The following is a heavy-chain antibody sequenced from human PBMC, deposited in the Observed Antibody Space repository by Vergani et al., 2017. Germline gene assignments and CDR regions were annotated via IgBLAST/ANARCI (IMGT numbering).Heavy chain of an antibody. J-gene: IGHJ4*02. V-gene: IGHV4-61*02. CDR2: IYTTGST. CDR3: AREYYGRGDN. Sequence: QVQLQESGPGLVKPSQTLSLICSVSGDSITSSTYYWSWTRPPAGKGLEYIGRIYTTGSTNYNPSLKSRVTISVDTSKNQFSLNLSSVTAADTAMYYCAREYYGRGDNWGQGTLVTVSS. D-gene: IGHD3-16*01. CDR1: GDSITSSTYY.